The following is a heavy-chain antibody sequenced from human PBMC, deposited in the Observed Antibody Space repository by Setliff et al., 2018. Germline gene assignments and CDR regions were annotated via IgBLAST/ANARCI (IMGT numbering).Heavy chain of an antibody. CDR2: IHSSGSA. Sequence: SETLSLTCTVSGASISSGSYYWSWIRQPAGKGLEWIGHIHSSGSANYNSSLESRLTMSLGPPKKQFSLKLRSVTAADTAVYYCARDWEITVVREVTQYYYYMDIWGKGNAVTVSS. D-gene: IGHD3-10*01. CDR3: ARDWEITVVREVTQYYYYMDI. CDR1: GASISSGSYY. J-gene: IGHJ6*03. V-gene: IGHV4-61*09.